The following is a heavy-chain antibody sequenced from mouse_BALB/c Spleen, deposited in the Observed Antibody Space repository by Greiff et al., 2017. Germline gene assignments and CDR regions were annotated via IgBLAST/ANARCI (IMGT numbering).Heavy chain of an antibody. V-gene: IGHV5-6*02. CDR1: GFTFSSYG. CDR3: ARDYGYYYAMDY. J-gene: IGHJ4*01. Sequence: DVMLVESGGDLVKPGGSLKLSCAASGFTFSSYGMSWVRQTPDKRLEWVATISSGGSYTYYPASVKGRFTISRDNAKNTLYLQMSSLKSEDTAMYYCARDYGYYYAMDYWGQGTSVTVSS. D-gene: IGHD1-2*01. CDR2: ISSGGSYT.